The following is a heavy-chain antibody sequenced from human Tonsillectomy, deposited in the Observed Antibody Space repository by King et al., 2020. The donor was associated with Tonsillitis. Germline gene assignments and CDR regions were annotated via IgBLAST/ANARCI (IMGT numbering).Heavy chain of an antibody. CDR2: VYYSGRT. Sequence: QLQESGPGLVKPSETLSLTCTVSGGSISSNLYYWGWIRQPPGKGLEWIGSVYYSGRTYYSPALKSRVTISVDTSRDQFSLKLKSVTAADTAIYYCARQESMSISGMIVPPLHVVYWGQGTQVTVSS. CDR1: GGSISSNLYY. V-gene: IGHV4-39*01. J-gene: IGHJ4*02. D-gene: IGHD3-3*01. CDR3: ARQESMSISGMIVPPLHVVY.